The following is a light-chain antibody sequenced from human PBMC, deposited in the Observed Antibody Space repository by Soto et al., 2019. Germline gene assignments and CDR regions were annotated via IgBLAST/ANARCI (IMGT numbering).Light chain of an antibody. J-gene: IGKJ2*01. Sequence: DIQMTQSPSTLSASVGDRVTITCRAGHSISTGLAWFQQKPGKAPKLLIYRSSILESGVPSRFSGSGSGTEFTLTISSXQPDDFATYYCQQYNTYSQTFGLGTKVDIK. CDR3: QQYNTYSQT. CDR2: RSS. CDR1: HSISTG. V-gene: IGKV1-5*03.